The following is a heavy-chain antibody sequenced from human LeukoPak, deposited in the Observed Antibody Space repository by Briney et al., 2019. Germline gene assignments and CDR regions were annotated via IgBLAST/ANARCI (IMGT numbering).Heavy chain of an antibody. J-gene: IGHJ4*02. D-gene: IGHD1-26*01. CDR3: ARGQNGSYSVGLDY. CDR1: GGSISSGSYY. CDR2: IYTRGST. Sequence: SETLSLTCTVSGGSISSGSYYWSWIRQPAGKGLEWIGRIYTRGSTNYNPSLKSRVTISVDTSKNQFSLKLSSLTAADTAVYYCARGQNGSYSVGLDYWGQGTLVTVSS. V-gene: IGHV4-61*02.